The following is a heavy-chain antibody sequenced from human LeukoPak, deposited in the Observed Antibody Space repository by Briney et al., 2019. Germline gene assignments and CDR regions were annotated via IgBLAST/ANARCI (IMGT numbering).Heavy chain of an antibody. CDR2: INWNFGST. Sequence: PGRSLRLSCAASGVTFDDYGISWVRQAPGKGLEGVSGINWNFGSTGYADSVKGRFSISRDNAKNSLYLQMNSLRAEDTALYSCARGYCSSTSCYRPDYWGQGTLVTVSS. J-gene: IGHJ4*02. V-gene: IGHV3-20*04. CDR1: GVTFDDYG. D-gene: IGHD2-2*02. CDR3: ARGYCSSTSCYRPDY.